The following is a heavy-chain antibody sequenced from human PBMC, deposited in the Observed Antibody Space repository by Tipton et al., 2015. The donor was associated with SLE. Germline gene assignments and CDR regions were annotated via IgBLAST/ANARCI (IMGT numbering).Heavy chain of an antibody. CDR2: IYYSGST. D-gene: IGHD3-3*01. V-gene: IGHV4-39*01. CDR3: ARGANYDFWSGYYLDY. Sequence: TLSLTCTVSGGSISSSSYYWGWIRQPLGKGLEWIGSIYYSGSTYYNPSLKSRVTISVDTSKNQFSLKLSSVTAADTAVYYCARGANYDFWSGYYLDYWGQGTLVTVSS. J-gene: IGHJ4*02. CDR1: GGSISSSSYY.